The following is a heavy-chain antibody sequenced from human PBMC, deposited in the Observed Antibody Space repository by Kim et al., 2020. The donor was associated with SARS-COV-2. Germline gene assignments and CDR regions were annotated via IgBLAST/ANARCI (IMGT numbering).Heavy chain of an antibody. CDR3: ARDLGYGSGSDYFDY. Sequence: DSVKGRFTISRDNSKNTLYLQMNSLRAEDTAVYYCARDLGYGSGSDYFDYWGQGTLVTVSS. D-gene: IGHD3-10*01. V-gene: IGHV3-30*01. J-gene: IGHJ4*02.